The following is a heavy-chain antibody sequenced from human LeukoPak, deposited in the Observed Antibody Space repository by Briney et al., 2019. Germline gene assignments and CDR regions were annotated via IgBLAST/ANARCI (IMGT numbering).Heavy chain of an antibody. V-gene: IGHV3-23*01. CDR3: ARDYDSSGYWPNWFDP. CDR2: ISGSGGST. J-gene: IGHJ5*02. Sequence: GGSLRLSCAASGFTFSSYSMNWVRQAPGKGLEWVSAISGSGGSTYYADSVKGRFTISRDNSKNTLYLQMNSLRAEDTAVYYCARDYDSSGYWPNWFDPWGQGTLVTVSS. D-gene: IGHD3-22*01. CDR1: GFTFSSYS.